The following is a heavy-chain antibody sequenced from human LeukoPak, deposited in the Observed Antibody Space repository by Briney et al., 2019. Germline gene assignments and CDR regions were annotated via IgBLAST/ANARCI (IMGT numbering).Heavy chain of an antibody. V-gene: IGHV4-61*02. CDR1: GGSISSGSYY. J-gene: IGHJ6*03. CDR2: IYTSGST. Sequence: SQTLSLTCTVSGGSISSGSYYWSWIRQPAGKGLEWIGRIYTSGSTNYNPSLKSRVTISLDTSKTHFSLKLSSVTAADTAVYYCARGLGASGPDYYYYMDVWGKGTTVTVSS. D-gene: IGHD3-16*01. CDR3: ARGLGASGPDYYYYMDV.